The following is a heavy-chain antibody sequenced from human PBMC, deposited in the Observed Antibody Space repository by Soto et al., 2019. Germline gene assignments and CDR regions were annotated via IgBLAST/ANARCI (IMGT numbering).Heavy chain of an antibody. D-gene: IGHD2-15*01. V-gene: IGHV4-59*08. J-gene: IGHJ3*02. CDR1: GGSISSYY. CDR2: IYYSGST. Sequence: SETLSLTCTVSGGSISSYYWSWIRQPPGKGLEWIGYIYYSGSTNYNPSLRGRVTISVDTSKNQFSLKLSSVTAADTAVYYCARLVRYCSGGSCYFTRDAFDIWGQGTRVTVSS. CDR3: ARLVRYCSGGSCYFTRDAFDI.